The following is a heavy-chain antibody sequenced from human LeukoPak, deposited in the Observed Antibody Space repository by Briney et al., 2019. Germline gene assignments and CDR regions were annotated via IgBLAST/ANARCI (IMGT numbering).Heavy chain of an antibody. J-gene: IGHJ4*02. D-gene: IGHD2-15*01. CDR3: AKDGEYGSGGSCSFFDY. Sequence: GGSLRLSCAASGFTFSSYSMNWVRQAPGKGLEWVASISTSSIYIYYADSVKGRFIISRDNAKKSLYLQMNSLRAEDTAVYHCAKDGEYGSGGSCSFFDYWGQGTLVTVSS. CDR1: GFTFSSYS. V-gene: IGHV3-21*01. CDR2: ISTSSIYI.